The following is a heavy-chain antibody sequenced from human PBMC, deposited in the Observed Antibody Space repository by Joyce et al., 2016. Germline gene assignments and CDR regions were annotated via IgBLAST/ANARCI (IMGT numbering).Heavy chain of an antibody. CDR2: ILPAFASV. CDR1: GDTLKNTG. J-gene: IGHJ4*02. CDR3: AKVGGYGDYGFFDS. Sequence: QVQLVQSGAEVQKHGSSVKISCKASGDTLKNTGISWVRQTPGQGLEWMGNILPAFASVKFAQKFQGRVSITADEAMSTAYMELTRLTSEDTAVYYCAKVGGYGDYGFFDSWGQGTLVTVSS. V-gene: IGHV1-69*18. D-gene: IGHD4-17*01.